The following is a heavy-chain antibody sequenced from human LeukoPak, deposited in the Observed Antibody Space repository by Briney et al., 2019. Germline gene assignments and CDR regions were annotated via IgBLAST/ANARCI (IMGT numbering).Heavy chain of an antibody. Sequence: EGSLRLSCAASGFTFSSYAMHWVRQAPGKGLEWVAVISYDGSNKYYADSVKGRFTISRDNSKNTLYLQMNSLRAEDTAVYYCARDSSSLDYWGQGTLVTVSS. J-gene: IGHJ4*02. CDR2: ISYDGSNK. V-gene: IGHV3-30-3*01. CDR3: ARDSSSLDY. D-gene: IGHD2-2*01. CDR1: GFTFSSYA.